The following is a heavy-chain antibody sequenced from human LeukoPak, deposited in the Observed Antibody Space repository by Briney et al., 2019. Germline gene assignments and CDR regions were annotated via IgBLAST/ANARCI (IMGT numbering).Heavy chain of an antibody. CDR1: GFTVSINY. Sequence: HPGGSLTLSCAPSGFTVSINYVSCVRDAPGRGLEWVSVIYSGGSTYYADSVKGRFTISRDNAKNSLYLQMNSLRAEDMALYYCAKDISGSYYSAFDIWGQGTMVTVSS. CDR2: IYSGGST. D-gene: IGHD1-26*01. CDR3: AKDISGSYYSAFDI. V-gene: IGHV3-53*05. J-gene: IGHJ3*02.